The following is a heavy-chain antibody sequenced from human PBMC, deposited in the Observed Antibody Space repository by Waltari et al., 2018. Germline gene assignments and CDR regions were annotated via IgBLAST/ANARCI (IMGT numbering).Heavy chain of an antibody. D-gene: IGHD6-13*01. J-gene: IGHJ4*02. Sequence: EVQVVESGGGLVQPGGSLKFSCATSGFTFSGPTIHWVRQAPGKGLEGNGRSRTKPNIYATGDTWSVEGRFTISRDDSENTAYLQMSSLMTEDTAVYYCTGGAVTGTDFWGQGTLVTVSS. CDR1: GFTFSGPT. CDR2: SRTKPNIYAT. CDR3: TGGAVTGTDF. V-gene: IGHV3-73*01.